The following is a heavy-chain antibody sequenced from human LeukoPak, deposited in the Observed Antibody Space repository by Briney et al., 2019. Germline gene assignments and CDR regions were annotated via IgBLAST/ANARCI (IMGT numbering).Heavy chain of an antibody. CDR2: IYTSGST. Sequence: PSQTLSLTCTVSGGSISSGSYYWSWIRQPAGKGLEWIGRIYTSGSTKYNPFLKSRVTISVDTSKNQFSLKLSSVTAADTAVYYCARTPRGYSYGHYFDYWGQGTLVTVSS. V-gene: IGHV4-61*02. D-gene: IGHD5-18*01. CDR1: GGSISSGSYY. CDR3: ARTPRGYSYGHYFDY. J-gene: IGHJ4*02.